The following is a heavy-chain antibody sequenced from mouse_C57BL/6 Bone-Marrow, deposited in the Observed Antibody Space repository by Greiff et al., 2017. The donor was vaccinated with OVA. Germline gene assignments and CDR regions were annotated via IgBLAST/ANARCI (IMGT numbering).Heavy chain of an antibody. CDR3: ARHYYGSRGGWFAY. D-gene: IGHD1-1*01. Sequence: EVQLQQSGGGLVKPGGSLKLSCAASGFTFSDYGMHWVRQAPEKGLEWVAYISSGSSTIYYADTVKGRFTISRDNAKNTLFLQMTSLRSEDTAMYYCARHYYGSRGGWFAYWGQGTLVTVSA. CDR1: GFTFSDYG. J-gene: IGHJ3*01. V-gene: IGHV5-17*01. CDR2: ISSGSSTI.